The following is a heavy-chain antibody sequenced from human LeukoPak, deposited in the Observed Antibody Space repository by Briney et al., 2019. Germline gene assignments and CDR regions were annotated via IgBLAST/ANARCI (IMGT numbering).Heavy chain of an antibody. CDR3: ARRLKFDYYYYYGMDV. CDR1: GGSISSYY. CDR2: IYYSGST. D-gene: IGHD3-10*01. J-gene: IGHJ6*02. V-gene: IGHV4-59*12. Sequence: PSETLSLTCTVSGGSISSYYWSWIRQPPGKGLEWIGYIYYSGSTNYNPSLKSRVTISVDTSKNQFSLKLSSVTAADAAVYYCARRLKFDYYYYYGMDVWGQGTTVTVSS.